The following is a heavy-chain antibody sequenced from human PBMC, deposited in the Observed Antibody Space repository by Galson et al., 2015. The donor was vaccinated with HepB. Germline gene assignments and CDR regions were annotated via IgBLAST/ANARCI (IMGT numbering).Heavy chain of an antibody. J-gene: IGHJ4*02. CDR3: TTGQPPMGLTTSTGDFDS. Sequence: SLRLSCAASGFTFSNYGMHWVRQAPGKGLEWVAAITNDGSDKYYGDSVKGRFTVSRDNSNNKLFLEMSSLRAEDTAVYYCTTGQPPMGLTTSTGDFDSWGQGTLVTVSS. D-gene: IGHD1-1*01. CDR1: GFTFSNYG. V-gene: IGHV3-30*03. CDR2: ITNDGSDK.